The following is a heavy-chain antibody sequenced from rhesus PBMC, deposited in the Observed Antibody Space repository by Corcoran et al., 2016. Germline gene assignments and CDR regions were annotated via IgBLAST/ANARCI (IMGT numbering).Heavy chain of an antibody. CDR1: GGSLSSLY. D-gene: IGHD6-31*01. J-gene: IGHJ4*01. CDR2: IYGSGGST. Sequence: QVQLQESGPGLVKPSETLSLTCAVSGGSLSSLYWSWIRQPPGKGLEWIGRIYGSGGSTDYNPSLKSRGTISTDTSKNQFSLKLSSVTAADTAVYYCARIDSSGWYKNYYFDYWCQGVLVTVSS. V-gene: IGHV4-160*01. CDR3: ARIDSSGWYKNYYFDY.